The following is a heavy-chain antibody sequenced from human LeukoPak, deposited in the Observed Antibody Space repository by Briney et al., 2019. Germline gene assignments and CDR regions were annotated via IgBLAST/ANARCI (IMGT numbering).Heavy chain of an antibody. CDR1: GGSISGYH. D-gene: IGHD6-6*01. CDR2: IYHSGST. CDR3: ARGLPSIYYFDY. Sequence: SETLSLTSNVSGGSISGYHWSWIRQPPWKGLEWLGYIYHSGSTYYNPSLKSRVTISVDRSKNQFSLKLSSVTAADTAVYYCARGLPSIYYFDYWGQGTLVTVSS. V-gene: IGHV4-59*12. J-gene: IGHJ4*02.